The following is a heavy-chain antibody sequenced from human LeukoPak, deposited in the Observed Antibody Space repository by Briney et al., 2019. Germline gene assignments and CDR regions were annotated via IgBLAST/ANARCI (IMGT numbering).Heavy chain of an antibody. CDR2: INSDGSST. J-gene: IGHJ4*02. CDR1: GFTFSSYW. V-gene: IGHV3-74*01. Sequence: PGASLRLSCAASGFTFSSYWMHWVRQAPGKGLVWVSRINSDGSSTSYADSVKGRFTISRDNAKNTLYLQMNSLRAEDTAVYYCARVGAYCSSTSCYHYFDYWGQGTLVTVSS. CDR3: ARVGAYCSSTSCYHYFDY. D-gene: IGHD2-2*01.